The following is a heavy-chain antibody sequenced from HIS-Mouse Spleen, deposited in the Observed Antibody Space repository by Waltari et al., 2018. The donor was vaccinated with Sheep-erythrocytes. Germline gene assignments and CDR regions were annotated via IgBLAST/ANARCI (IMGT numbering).Heavy chain of an antibody. V-gene: IGHV4-31*03. D-gene: IGHD3-10*01. CDR3: ARLITMVRGVTWYFDL. Sequence: QVQLQESGPGLVKPSQTLSPTCTVSGGSISSGGYYWRWIRQHPGKGLEWIGYIYYSGSTYYNPSLKSRVTISVDTSKNQFSLKLSSVTAADTAVYYCARLITMVRGVTWYFDLWGRGTLVTVSS. J-gene: IGHJ2*01. CDR2: IYYSGST. CDR1: GGSISSGGYY.